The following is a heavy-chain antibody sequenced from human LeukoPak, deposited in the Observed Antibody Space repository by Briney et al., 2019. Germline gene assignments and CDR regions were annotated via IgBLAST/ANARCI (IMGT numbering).Heavy chain of an antibody. V-gene: IGHV1-2*02. CDR1: GYTFTGYY. Sequence: ASVKVSCKASGYTFTGYYMHWVRRAPGQGLEWMGWINPNSGGTNYAQKFQGRVTMTRDTSISTAYMELSRLRSDDTAVYYCARGAGYSGRSVDYWGQGTLVTVSS. J-gene: IGHJ4*02. D-gene: IGHD3-22*01. CDR2: INPNSGGT. CDR3: ARGAGYSGRSVDY.